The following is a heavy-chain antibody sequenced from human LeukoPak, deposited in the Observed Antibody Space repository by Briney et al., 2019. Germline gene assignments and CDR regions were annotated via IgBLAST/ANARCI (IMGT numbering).Heavy chain of an antibody. CDR3: ARVLYGDSYDAFDI. Sequence: ASVKVSCKASGYTFTGYYMHWVRQAPGQGLEWMGWINPNSGGTNYVLKFQGRVTMTRDTSISTAYMELSSLRSDDTAVYYCARVLYGDSYDAFDIWGQGTMVTVSS. D-gene: IGHD4-17*01. CDR1: GYTFTGYY. V-gene: IGHV1-2*02. J-gene: IGHJ3*02. CDR2: INPNSGGT.